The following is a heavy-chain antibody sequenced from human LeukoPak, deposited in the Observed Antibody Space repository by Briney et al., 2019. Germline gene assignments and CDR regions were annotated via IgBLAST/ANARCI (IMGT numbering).Heavy chain of an antibody. D-gene: IGHD3-10*01. Sequence: ASVKVSCKASGYTFTNYYMHWVRQAPGQGLEWMGWINPNSGGTNYAQKFQGRVTMTRDTSISTAYMELSRLRSDDTAVYYCARPARNYYNAYDYWGQGTLVTVSS. CDR3: ARPARNYYNAYDY. CDR2: INPNSGGT. J-gene: IGHJ4*02. CDR1: GYTFTNYY. V-gene: IGHV1-2*02.